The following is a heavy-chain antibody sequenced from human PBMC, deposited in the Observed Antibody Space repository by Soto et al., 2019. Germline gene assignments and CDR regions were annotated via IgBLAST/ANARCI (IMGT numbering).Heavy chain of an antibody. CDR1: GFTFDDYA. CDR3: AKDIDSRAGTVGY. CDR2: ISWNSGSI. D-gene: IGHD6-19*01. V-gene: IGHV3-9*01. J-gene: IGHJ4*02. Sequence: EVQLLESGGGLVQPGRSLRLSCAASGFTFDDYAMHWVRQAPGKGLEWVSGISWNSGSIGYADSVKGRFTISRDNAKNSLYLQMNSLRAEETALYYCAKDIDSRAGTVGYWCQGTLVTVSS.